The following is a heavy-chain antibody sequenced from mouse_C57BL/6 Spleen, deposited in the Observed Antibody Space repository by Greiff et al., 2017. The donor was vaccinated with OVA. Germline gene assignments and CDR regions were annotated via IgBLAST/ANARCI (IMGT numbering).Heavy chain of an antibody. CDR1: GYTFTDYE. J-gene: IGHJ2*01. V-gene: IGHV1-15*01. CDR2: IDPETGGT. CDR3: TGTGTPFDY. D-gene: IGHD4-1*01. Sequence: VQLQQSGAELVRPGASVTLSCKASGYTFTDYEMHWVKQTPVHGLEWIGAIDPETGGTAYNQKFKGKAILTADKSSSTAYMELRSLTSEDSAVYYGTGTGTPFDYWGQGTTLTVSS.